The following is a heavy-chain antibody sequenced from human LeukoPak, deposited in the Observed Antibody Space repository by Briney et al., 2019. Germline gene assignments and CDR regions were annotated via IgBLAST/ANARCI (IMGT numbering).Heavy chain of an antibody. D-gene: IGHD3-3*01. CDR1: GFTFSSYA. CDR3: AKAKVFWEWLLN. V-gene: IGHV3-23*01. CDR2: ISGNGDNT. J-gene: IGHJ4*02. Sequence: GGSLRLSCAASGFTFSSYATSWVRQAPGKGLEWVSAISGNGDNTYYADSVKGRFTISRDNSKNTLYLQMNSPRGDDTAIYYCAKAKVFWEWLLNWGQGTLVTVSS.